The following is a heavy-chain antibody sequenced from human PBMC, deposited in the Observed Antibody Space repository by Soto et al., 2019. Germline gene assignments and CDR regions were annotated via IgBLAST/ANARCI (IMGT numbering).Heavy chain of an antibody. D-gene: IGHD3-3*01. V-gene: IGHV4-59*08. Sequence: SLTCTVSGGPISSYYWSWIRQPPGKGLEWIGYIYYSGSTNYNPSLKSRVTISVDTSKNQFSLKLSSVTAADTAVYYCARHFGEYYYGMDVWGQGTTVTVSS. CDR3: ARHFGEYYYGMDV. J-gene: IGHJ6*02. CDR2: IYYSGST. CDR1: GGPISSYY.